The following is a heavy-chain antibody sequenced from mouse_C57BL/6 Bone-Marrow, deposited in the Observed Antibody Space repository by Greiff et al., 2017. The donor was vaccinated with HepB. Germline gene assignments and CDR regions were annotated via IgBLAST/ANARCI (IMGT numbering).Heavy chain of an antibody. V-gene: IGHV1-53*01. J-gene: IGHJ1*03. CDR2: INPSNGGT. D-gene: IGHD1-1*01. CDR1: GYTFTSYW. Sequence: QVQLQQPGTELVKPGASVKLSCKASGYTFTSYWTHWVKQRPGQGLEWIGNINPSNGGTNYNEKFKSKATLTVDKSSSTAYMQLSSLTSEGSAVYYCARRTTVVAPYGYFDVWGTGTTVTVSS. CDR3: ARRTTVVAPYGYFDV.